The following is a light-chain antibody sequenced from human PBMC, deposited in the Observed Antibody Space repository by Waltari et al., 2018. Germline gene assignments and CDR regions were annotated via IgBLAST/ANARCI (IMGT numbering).Light chain of an antibody. CDR3: QQYGGSSYT. Sequence: EIVLTQSPGTLSLSPGEGATPSCRASQSVSSNYLAWYQQKPGQAPKILIFGASSRGIGVPDRFSGSGSGTDFTLTISRLEPEDFAVYYCQQYGGSSYTFGQGTKLEIK. V-gene: IGKV3-20*01. CDR1: QSVSSNY. CDR2: GAS. J-gene: IGKJ2*01.